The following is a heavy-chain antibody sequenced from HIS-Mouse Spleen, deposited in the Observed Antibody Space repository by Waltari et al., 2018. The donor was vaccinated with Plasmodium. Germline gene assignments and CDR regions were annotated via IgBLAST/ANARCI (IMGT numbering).Heavy chain of an antibody. Sequence: EVQLVESGGGLVQPGGSLRLPVAASGLTFRSYWMSWVRQAPGKGLEWVANIKQDGSEKYYVDSVKGRFTISRDNAKNSLYLQMNSLRAEDTAVYYCASSWYWYFDLWGRGTLVTVSS. J-gene: IGHJ2*01. CDR3: ASSWYWYFDL. V-gene: IGHV3-7*01. CDR1: GLTFRSYW. CDR2: IKQDGSEK. D-gene: IGHD6-13*01.